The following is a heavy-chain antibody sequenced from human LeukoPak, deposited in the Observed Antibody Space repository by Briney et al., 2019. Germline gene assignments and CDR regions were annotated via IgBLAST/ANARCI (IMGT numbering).Heavy chain of an antibody. CDR3: ARGDQPRITIFGVVSPWFYYYYGMDV. D-gene: IGHD3-3*01. J-gene: IGHJ6*02. CDR2: ISSSSSTI. Sequence: PGGSLRLSCAASGFTFSSYSMNWVRQAPGKGLEWVSYISSSSSTIYYADSVKGRFTISRDNAKNSLYLQMNSLRAEDTAVYYCARGDQPRITIFGVVSPWFYYYYGMDVWGQGTTVTVSS. V-gene: IGHV3-48*01. CDR1: GFTFSSYS.